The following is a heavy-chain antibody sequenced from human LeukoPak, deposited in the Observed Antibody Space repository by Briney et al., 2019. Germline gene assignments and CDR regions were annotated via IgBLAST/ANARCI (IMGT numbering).Heavy chain of an antibody. J-gene: IGHJ4*02. D-gene: IGHD1-26*01. V-gene: IGHV3-21*01. Sequence: GGSLRLSCAASGFTFSSYSMNWVRQAPGKGLEWVSSISSSSSYIYYADSVKGRFTISRDNAKNSLYLQMNSLRAEDTAVYYCASTYSGSYYGNFDYWGQGILVTVSS. CDR2: ISSSSSYI. CDR3: ASTYSGSYYGNFDY. CDR1: GFTFSSYS.